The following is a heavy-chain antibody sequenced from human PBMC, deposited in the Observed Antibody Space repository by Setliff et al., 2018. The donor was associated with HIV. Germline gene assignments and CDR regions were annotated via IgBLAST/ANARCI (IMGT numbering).Heavy chain of an antibody. V-gene: IGHV4-39*02. Sequence: KSSETLSLTCTVSGGSIRNTNYYWGWIRQPPGKGLDWIATIHHSGTTYYNPSLKSLVTISVDTSKNHFSLNVNSVTAADTAVYSCARYVSSGFYFDFWGQGTLVTVSS. D-gene: IGHD3-22*01. CDR3: ARYVSSGFYFDF. CDR2: IHHSGTT. CDR1: GGSIRNTNYY. J-gene: IGHJ4*02.